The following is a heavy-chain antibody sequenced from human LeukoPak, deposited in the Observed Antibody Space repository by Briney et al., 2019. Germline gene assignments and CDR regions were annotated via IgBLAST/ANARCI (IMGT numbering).Heavy chain of an antibody. CDR2: IIPIFGTA. V-gene: IGHV1-69*01. CDR1: GGTFSSYA. J-gene: IGHJ3*02. D-gene: IGHD6-13*01. Sequence: SVKVSCKASGGTFSSYAISWVRQAPGQGLEWMGGIIPIFGTANCAQKFQGRVTITADESTSTAYMELSSLRSEDTAVYYCARGTRQQLVRYAFDIWGQGTMVTVSS. CDR3: ARGTRQQLVRYAFDI.